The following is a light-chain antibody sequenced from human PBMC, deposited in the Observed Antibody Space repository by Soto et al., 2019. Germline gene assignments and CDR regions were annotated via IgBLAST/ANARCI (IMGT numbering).Light chain of an antibody. CDR3: QQYGSSPQT. V-gene: IGKV3-20*01. CDR1: QSVSSGY. J-gene: IGKJ1*01. CDR2: GAS. Sequence: EIVLTQSPGTLSLSPGERATLSCRASQSVSSGYLAWYQQKPGQPPRLLIYGASSRATGIPDRFSGSGSGTDFALTISRMEPEDFAVYYCQQYGSSPQTFGQGTKVDIK.